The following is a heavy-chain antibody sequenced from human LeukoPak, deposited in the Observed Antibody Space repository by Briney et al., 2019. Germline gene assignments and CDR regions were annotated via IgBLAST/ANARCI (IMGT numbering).Heavy chain of an antibody. V-gene: IGHV4-59*12. CDR2: IYYSGIT. Sequence: SETLSLTCTVSGGSIRNYYWSWIRQPPGKGLEWIGYIYYSGITNYNPSLKSRVTISVDTSKNQFSLKLSSVTAADTAVYYCARDGSGSYYNHYYYYMDVWGKGTTVTISS. CDR1: GGSIRNYY. CDR3: ARDGSGSYYNHYYYYMDV. J-gene: IGHJ6*03. D-gene: IGHD3-10*01.